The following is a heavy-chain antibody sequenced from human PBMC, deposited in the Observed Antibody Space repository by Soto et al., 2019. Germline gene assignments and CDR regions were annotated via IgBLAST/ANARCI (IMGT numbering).Heavy chain of an antibody. J-gene: IGHJ4*02. D-gene: IGHD3-10*01. CDR1: GFTFRAYG. CDR2: IGGSSVTI. CDR3: ARDLGALNYGSAYFDY. Sequence: GRPLRLSGAASGFTFRAYGGNWVRQATGKGLEWVSYIGGSSVTIDYADSVKGRFSISRDNSKNMLYLQMNSLRAEDTSLYYCARDLGALNYGSAYFDYWGQGTPVTVSS. V-gene: IGHV3-48*01.